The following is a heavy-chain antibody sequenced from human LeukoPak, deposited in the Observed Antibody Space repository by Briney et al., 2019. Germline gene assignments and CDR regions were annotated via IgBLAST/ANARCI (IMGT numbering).Heavy chain of an antibody. CDR1: GFTFSSYA. D-gene: IGHD2-2*01. V-gene: IGHV3-30*04. CDR3: ARGTVVPAAIDF. Sequence: GGSLRLSCAASGFTFSSYAMHWVRQAPGKGLEWVAVISYDGSNKYYADPVKGRFTISRDNSKNTLYLQMNSLRAEDTAVYYCARGTVVPAAIDFWGQGTLVTVSS. J-gene: IGHJ4*02. CDR2: ISYDGSNK.